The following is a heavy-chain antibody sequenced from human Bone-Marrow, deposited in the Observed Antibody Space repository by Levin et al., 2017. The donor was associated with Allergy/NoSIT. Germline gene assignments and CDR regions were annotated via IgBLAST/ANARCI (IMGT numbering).Heavy chain of an antibody. J-gene: IGHJ3*02. CDR1: GFTLSTNY. D-gene: IGHD3-10*01. V-gene: IGHV3-66*01. Sequence: SCAASGFTLSTNYMSWVRQAPGKGLEWVSVVYSGGTTYYADSVKGRFTISRDISKNTLYVQMNSLRAEDTAVYYCARGRGQDAFDIWGQGTMVTVSS. CDR3: ARGRGQDAFDI. CDR2: VYSGGTT.